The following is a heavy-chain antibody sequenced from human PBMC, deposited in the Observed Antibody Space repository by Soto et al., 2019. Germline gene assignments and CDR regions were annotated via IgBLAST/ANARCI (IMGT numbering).Heavy chain of an antibody. D-gene: IGHD2-15*01. CDR1: GFTFSSYA. CDR3: AKDRARYCSGGSCSEFDY. V-gene: IGHV3-23*01. Sequence: GGSLRLSCAASGFTFSSYAMSWVRQAPGKGLEWVSAISGSGGSTYYADSVKGRFTISRDNSKNTLYLQMNSLRAEDTAVYYCAKDRARYCSGGSCSEFDYWGQGTLVTVSS. CDR2: ISGSGGST. J-gene: IGHJ4*02.